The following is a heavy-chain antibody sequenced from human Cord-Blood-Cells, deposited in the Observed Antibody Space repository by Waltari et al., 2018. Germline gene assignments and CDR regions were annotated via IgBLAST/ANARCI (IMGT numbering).Heavy chain of an antibody. CDR1: GFTFVDSA. J-gene: IGHJ4*02. D-gene: IGHD3-3*01. Sequence: EVQLVESGGGLVQPGRSLRLSCAASGFTFVDSALHWVRQAPGKGLEWVSGISWNSGSIGYADSVKGRFTISRDNAKNSLYLQMNSLRAEDTALYYCAKRYDFWSGLGDWGQGTLVTVSS. CDR3: AKRYDFWSGLGD. V-gene: IGHV3-9*01. CDR2: ISWNSGSI.